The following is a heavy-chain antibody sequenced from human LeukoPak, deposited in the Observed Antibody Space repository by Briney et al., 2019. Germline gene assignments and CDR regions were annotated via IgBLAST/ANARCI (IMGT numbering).Heavy chain of an antibody. CDR3: ARVSAAADAFDI. V-gene: IGHV3-66*01. D-gene: IGHD2-15*01. CDR2: IYSGGDT. J-gene: IGHJ3*02. Sequence: PGGSLRLSCAASGFTVNTDYLTNYMSWVRQAPGKGLEWVSVIYSGGDTYYADSVKGRFTISRDDSRTTLYLQMNNVRGEDTALYYCARVSAAADAFDIWGQGTLITVSS. CDR1: GFTVNTDYLTNY.